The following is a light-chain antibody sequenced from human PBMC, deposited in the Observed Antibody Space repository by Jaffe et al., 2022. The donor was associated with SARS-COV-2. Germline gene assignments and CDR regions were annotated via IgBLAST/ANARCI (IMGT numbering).Light chain of an antibody. J-gene: IGKJ4*01. Sequence: EIVLTQSPDILSLSPGERATLSCRASQSVTRNFLAWYQQRPGQAPRLLIYGASSRATGIPDRFSGTGSGTDFVFTISRLEPEDFAVYYCQQYGSSPLTFGGGTKVEIK. CDR3: QQYGSSPLT. CDR2: GAS. V-gene: IGKV3-20*01. CDR1: QSVTRNF.